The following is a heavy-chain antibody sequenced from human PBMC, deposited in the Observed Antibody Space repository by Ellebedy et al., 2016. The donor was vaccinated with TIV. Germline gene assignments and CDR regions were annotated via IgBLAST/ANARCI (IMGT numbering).Heavy chain of an antibody. CDR2: TSRDGGFT. CDR3: AREFGSGSYPRLDY. J-gene: IGHJ4*02. Sequence: GESLKISXSASGFTFSYYAMHWVRRAPGKGLDWVAVTSRDGGFTYYADSVKGRFTISRDNAKNSLYLQMNTLRAEDTAVYYCAREFGSGSYPRLDYWGQGTLVTVSS. V-gene: IGHV3-30*04. D-gene: IGHD3-10*01. CDR1: GFTFSYYA.